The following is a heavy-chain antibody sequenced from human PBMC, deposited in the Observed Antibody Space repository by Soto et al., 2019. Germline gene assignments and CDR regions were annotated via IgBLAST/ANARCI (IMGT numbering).Heavy chain of an antibody. Sequence: SETLSLTCTVSGGSISSYYWSWIRQPPGKGLEWIGYIYYSGSTNYNPSLKSRVTISVDTSKNQFSLKLSSVPAADTAVYYCARGGDILTGYPKGAFDTWGQGTMVTVSS. V-gene: IGHV4-59*01. CDR2: IYYSGST. D-gene: IGHD3-9*01. CDR3: ARGGDILTGYPKGAFDT. J-gene: IGHJ3*02. CDR1: GGSISSYY.